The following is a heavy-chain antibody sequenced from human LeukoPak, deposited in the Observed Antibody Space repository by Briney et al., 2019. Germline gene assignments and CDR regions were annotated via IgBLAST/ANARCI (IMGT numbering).Heavy chain of an antibody. CDR2: ISAYNGNT. CDR1: GYTFTSYG. J-gene: IGHJ5*02. D-gene: IGHD3-22*01. CDR3: ARDQYLYSSPNWFDP. V-gene: IGHV1-18*01. Sequence: ASVKVSCKASGYTFTSYGISWVRQAPGQGLEWMGWISAYNGNTNYAQKLQGRVTMTTDTSTSTAYMELRSLRSDDTAVYYCARDQYLYSSPNWFDPWGQGTLVTVSS.